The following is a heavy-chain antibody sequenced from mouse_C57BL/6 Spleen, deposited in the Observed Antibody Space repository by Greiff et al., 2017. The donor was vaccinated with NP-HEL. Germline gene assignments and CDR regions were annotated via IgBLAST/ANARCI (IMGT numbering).Heavy chain of an antibody. Sequence: QVQLQQSGAELAKPGASVKLSCKASGYTFTSYWMHWVKQRPGQGLEWIGYINPSSGYTKYNQKFKDKATLIADKSSSTAYMQLSSLTYEDSAVYYCARGAYYYGSYYFDYWGQGTTLTVSS. V-gene: IGHV1-7*01. CDR3: ARGAYYYGSYYFDY. CDR1: GYTFTSYW. D-gene: IGHD1-1*01. CDR2: INPSSGYT. J-gene: IGHJ2*01.